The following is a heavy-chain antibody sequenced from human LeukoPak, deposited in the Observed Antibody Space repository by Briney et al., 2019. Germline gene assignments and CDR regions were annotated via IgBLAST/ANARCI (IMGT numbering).Heavy chain of an antibody. Sequence: QTLSLTCAISGDSVSSNSAAWNWTRQSPSRGLEWLGKTYYRSKWYYGYEVSWRSQITLIPDASNNQFSLQLNSVTPEDTAVYYCARDGITMVRGAMRYYYYYGMDVWGQGTTVTVSS. D-gene: IGHD3-10*01. CDR3: ARDGITMVRGAMRYYYYYGMDV. CDR2: TYYRSKWYY. J-gene: IGHJ6*02. CDR1: GDSVSSNSAA. V-gene: IGHV6-1*01.